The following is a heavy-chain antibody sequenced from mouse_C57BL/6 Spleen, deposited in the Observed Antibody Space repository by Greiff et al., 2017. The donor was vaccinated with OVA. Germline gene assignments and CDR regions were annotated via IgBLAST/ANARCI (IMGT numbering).Heavy chain of an antibody. J-gene: IGHJ3*01. Sequence: QVQLQQSGPELVKPGASVKISCKASGYAFSSSWMNWVKQRPGQGLEWIGRIYPGDGDTNYNGKFKGKATLTADKSSSTAYMQLSSLTSEDSAVYFCARKGYDSSWFAYWGQGTLVTVSA. D-gene: IGHD2-3*01. CDR3: ARKGYDSSWFAY. CDR1: GYAFSSSW. V-gene: IGHV1-82*01. CDR2: IYPGDGDT.